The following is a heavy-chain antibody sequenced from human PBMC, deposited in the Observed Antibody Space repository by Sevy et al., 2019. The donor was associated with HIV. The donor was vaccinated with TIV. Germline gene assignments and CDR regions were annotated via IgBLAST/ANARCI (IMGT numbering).Heavy chain of an antibody. J-gene: IGHJ3*02. D-gene: IGHD3-10*01. CDR2: ISGSGGST. Sequence: GGSLRLSCAASGFTFSSYAMSWVRQAPGKGLEWVSAISGSGGSTYYADSVKGRFTISRDNSKNTLYLQMNSLRAEDTAVYYCAKDYYGSGSYYHDAFVIWGQGTMVTLSS. CDR3: AKDYYGSGSYYHDAFVI. CDR1: GFTFSSYA. V-gene: IGHV3-23*01.